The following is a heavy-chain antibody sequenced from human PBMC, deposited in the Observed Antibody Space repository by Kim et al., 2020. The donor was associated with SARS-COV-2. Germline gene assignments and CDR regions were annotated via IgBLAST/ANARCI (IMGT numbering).Heavy chain of an antibody. V-gene: IGHV3-23*01. Sequence: ADSVKGRFTISRDNSKNTLYLQMNSLRAEDTAVYYGAKRPMDIVATGVDYWGQGTLVTVSS. J-gene: IGHJ4*02. CDR3: AKRPMDIVATGVDY. D-gene: IGHD5-12*01.